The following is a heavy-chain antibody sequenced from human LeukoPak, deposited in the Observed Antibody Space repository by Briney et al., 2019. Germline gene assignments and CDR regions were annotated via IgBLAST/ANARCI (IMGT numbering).Heavy chain of an antibody. CDR3: ASTGCSGGSCYSIYFQH. J-gene: IGHJ1*01. CDR1: GYSFTSYW. CDR2: LYPGYSDT. V-gene: IGHV5-51*01. Sequence: LGESLNISCKGSGYSFTSYWIGWVRQMPGKALEWMGNLYPGYSDTRYSPSFQGQVTISADKSISTAYLQWSSLKASDTAMYYCASTGCSGGSCYSIYFQHWGQGTLVTVSS. D-gene: IGHD2-15*01.